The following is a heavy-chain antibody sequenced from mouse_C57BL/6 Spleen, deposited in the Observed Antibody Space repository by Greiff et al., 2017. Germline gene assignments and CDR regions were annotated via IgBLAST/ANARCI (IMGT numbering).Heavy chain of an antibody. CDR2: INPNNGGT. Sequence: VQLQQSGPELVRPGASVKISCKASGYTFTDYYMNWVKQSHGKSLEWIGDINPNNGGTSYNQKFKGKATLTVDKSSSTAYMELRSLTSEDSAVYYCATRKSYYCDYWGQGTTLTVSS. V-gene: IGHV1-26*01. J-gene: IGHJ2*01. D-gene: IGHD1-3*01. CDR3: ATRKSYYCDY. CDR1: GYTFTDYY.